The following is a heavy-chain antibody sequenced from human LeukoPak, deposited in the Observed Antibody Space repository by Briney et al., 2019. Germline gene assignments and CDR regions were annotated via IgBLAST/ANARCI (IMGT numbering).Heavy chain of an antibody. CDR2: MSGSGGST. V-gene: IGHV3-23*01. CDR3: ARTLSDAFDI. Sequence: GGSLRLSCAASGFAFNSYAMSWVRQAPGKGLEWASAMSGSGGSTYYADSAKGRFTISRDNSKNTLYLQMKSLRAEDTAIYYCARTLSDAFDIWGQGTMVTVSS. D-gene: IGHD1-1*01. J-gene: IGHJ3*02. CDR1: GFAFNSYA.